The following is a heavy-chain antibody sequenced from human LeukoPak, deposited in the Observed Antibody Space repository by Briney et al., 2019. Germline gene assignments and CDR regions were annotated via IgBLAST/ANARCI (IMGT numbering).Heavy chain of an antibody. CDR2: INHSGST. Sequence: SETLSLTCAVYGGSFSGYYWSWIRQPPGKGLEWIGEINHSGSTNYNPSLKSRVTISVDKSKNQFSLKLSSVTAADTAVYYCARVSYYDSSGNRGAFDYWGQGTLVTVSA. V-gene: IGHV4-34*01. CDR1: GGSFSGYY. CDR3: ARVSYYDSSGNRGAFDY. J-gene: IGHJ4*02. D-gene: IGHD3-22*01.